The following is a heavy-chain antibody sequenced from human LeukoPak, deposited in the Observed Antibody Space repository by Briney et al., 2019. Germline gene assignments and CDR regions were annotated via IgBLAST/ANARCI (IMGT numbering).Heavy chain of an antibody. V-gene: IGHV4-59*01. Sequence: SETLSLTCTVSGGSISSYYWSWIRQPPGKGLEWIGYIYYSGSTNYNPSLKSRVTISVDTSKNQFSLKLSSVTAADTAVYYCARILNYYGPGSPYWFDPWGQGTLVTVSS. D-gene: IGHD3-10*01. CDR1: GGSISSYY. J-gene: IGHJ5*02. CDR3: ARILNYYGPGSPYWFDP. CDR2: IYYSGST.